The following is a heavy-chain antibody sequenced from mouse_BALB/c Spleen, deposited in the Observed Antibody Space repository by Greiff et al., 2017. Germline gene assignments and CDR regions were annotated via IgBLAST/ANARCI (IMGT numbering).Heavy chain of an antibody. Sequence: EVQRVESGGGLVQPGGSLKLSCAASGFTFSSYTMSWVRQTPEKRLEWVAYISNGGGSTYYPDTVKGRFTISRDKAKNTLYLQMSSLKSEDTAMYYCARRTEGDADYWGQGTTLTVSS. CDR2: ISNGGGST. CDR1: GFTFSSYT. J-gene: IGHJ2*01. V-gene: IGHV5-12-2*01. D-gene: IGHD1-1*01. CDR3: ARRTEGDADY.